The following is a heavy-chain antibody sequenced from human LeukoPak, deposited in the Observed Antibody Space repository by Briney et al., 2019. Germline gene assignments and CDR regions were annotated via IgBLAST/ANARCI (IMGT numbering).Heavy chain of an antibody. Sequence: GGTLRLSCAGSGFTFSSFPMAWVRQAPGKGLKWVSAFSGSGGDTYYADSVKGRFTISRDNAKNSLYLQMNSLRAEDTAVYYCACLELPSDAFDIWGQGTMVTVSS. CDR1: GFTFSSFP. D-gene: IGHD1-7*01. CDR2: FSGSGGDT. V-gene: IGHV3-23*01. CDR3: ACLELPSDAFDI. J-gene: IGHJ3*02.